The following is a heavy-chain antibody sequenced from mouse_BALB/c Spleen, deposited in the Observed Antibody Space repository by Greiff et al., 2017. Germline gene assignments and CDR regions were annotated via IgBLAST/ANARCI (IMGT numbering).Heavy chain of an antibody. J-gene: IGHJ3*01. CDR1: GYSITSDYA. CDR2: ISYSGST. CDR3: ARGDSNYYGSGWFAY. V-gene: IGHV3-2*02. Sequence: EVKLMESGPGLVKPSQSLSLTCTVTGYSITSDYAWNWIRQFPGNKLEWMGYISYSGSTSYNPSLKSRISITRDTSKNQFFLQLNSVTTEDTATYYCARGDSNYYGSGWFAYWGQGTLVTVSA. D-gene: IGHD1-1*01.